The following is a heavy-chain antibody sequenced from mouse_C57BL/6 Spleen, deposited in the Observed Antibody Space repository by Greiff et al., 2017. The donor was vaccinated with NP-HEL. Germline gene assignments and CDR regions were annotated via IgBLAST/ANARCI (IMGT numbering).Heavy chain of an antibody. CDR1: GYTFTSYW. D-gene: IGHD2-4*01. CDR2: IYPGNSDT. V-gene: IGHV1-5*01. Sequence: VQLQQPGAELVRPGSSVKLSCKASGYTFTSYWMHWVKQRPGQGLEWIGAIYPGNSDTSYNQKFKGKAKLTAVTSASTAYMELSSLTNEDSAVYYCTPYDYDEGAWFAYWGQGTLVTVSA. CDR3: TPYDYDEGAWFAY. J-gene: IGHJ3*01.